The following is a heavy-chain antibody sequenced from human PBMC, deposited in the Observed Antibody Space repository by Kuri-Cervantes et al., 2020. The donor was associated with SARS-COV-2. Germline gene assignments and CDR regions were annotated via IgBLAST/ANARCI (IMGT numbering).Heavy chain of an antibody. V-gene: IGHV4-39*07. CDR3: GEANNDYYGMDV. CDR1: GASISSSTYY. J-gene: IGHJ6*02. Sequence: SETLSLTCTVSGASISSSTYYWGWIRQSPGKGLEWIGEINHSGSTNYNPSLKSRVTISVDTSKNQFSLKLSSVTAADTAVYYCGEANNDYYGMDVWGQGTTVTVSS. CDR2: INHSGST. D-gene: IGHD1-14*01.